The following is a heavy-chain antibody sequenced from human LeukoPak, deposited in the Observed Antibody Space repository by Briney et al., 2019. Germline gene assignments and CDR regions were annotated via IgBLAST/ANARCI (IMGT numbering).Heavy chain of an antibody. CDR3: ARDFFGFRSSYGGDFDY. J-gene: IGHJ4*02. CDR2: IYPSSGGA. D-gene: IGHD6-6*01. V-gene: IGHV1-2*02. CDR1: GYIFTGYY. Sequence: GASVKVSCKASGYIFTGYYIHWVRQAPGQGLEWMGWIYPSSGGANYAQKFQGRVTMTRVTSINTAYMELASLRSDDTAVYYCARDFFGFRSSYGGDFDYWGQGTLVTVSS.